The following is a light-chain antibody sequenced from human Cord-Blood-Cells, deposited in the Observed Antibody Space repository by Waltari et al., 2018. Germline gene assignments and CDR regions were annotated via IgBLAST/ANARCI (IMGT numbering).Light chain of an antibody. J-gene: IGKJ2*01. V-gene: IGKV1-39*01. CDR1: QSISSD. CDR3: QQSYSTPPYT. Sequence: DIQITQSPSSLSASVGDRVTITCRASQSISSDLNWYQQKPGKAPKLLIYAASSLQSGVPSRFSGSGSGTDFTLTISSLQPEDFATYYCQQSYSTPPYTFGQGTKLEIK. CDR2: AAS.